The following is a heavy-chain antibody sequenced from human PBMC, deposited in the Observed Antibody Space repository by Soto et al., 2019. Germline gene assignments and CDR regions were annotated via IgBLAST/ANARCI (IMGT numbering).Heavy chain of an antibody. D-gene: IGHD3-3*01. J-gene: IGHJ4*02. CDR2: VYHTGRT. Sequence: SETLSLTCTVSGGSFKSGSYSWSWIRQPPGKGLEWIGYVYHTGRTSYNPSLKSRVSISMDTSKNQFSLNLDSVTAADTAVYFCARDFAYFDYWGQGTLVTVSS. CDR1: GGSFKSGSYS. CDR3: ARDFAYFDY. V-gene: IGHV4-61*01.